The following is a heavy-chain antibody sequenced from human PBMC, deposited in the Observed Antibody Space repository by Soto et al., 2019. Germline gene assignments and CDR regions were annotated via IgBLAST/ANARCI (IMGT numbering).Heavy chain of an antibody. D-gene: IGHD3-22*01. CDR2: IYHSGST. J-gene: IGHJ6*02. CDR3: AIERERDQNYYDSSGHYYYYYGMVV. Sequence: SETLPLTXAVSGYSISSGYYWGWIRQPPGKGLEWIGSIYHSGSTYYNPSLKSRVTISVDTSKNQFSLKLSSVTAADTAVYSCAIERERDQNYYDSSGHYYYYYGMVVWGQGATVTISS. CDR1: GYSISSGYY. V-gene: IGHV4-38-2*02.